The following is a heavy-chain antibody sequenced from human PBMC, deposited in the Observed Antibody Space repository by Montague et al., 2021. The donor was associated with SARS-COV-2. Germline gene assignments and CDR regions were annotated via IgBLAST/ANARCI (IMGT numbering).Heavy chain of an antibody. J-gene: IGHJ4*02. Sequence: SLRLSCAASGFTFSSYWMSWVRQAPGKGLEWVANIKQDGSEKYYLNSVKGRFTISRDNAKNSLYLQMNSLGAEDTAVYYCASPYSSGWPFDYWGQGTLVTVSS. D-gene: IGHD6-19*01. CDR2: IKQDGSEK. CDR1: GFTFSSYW. V-gene: IGHV3-7*01. CDR3: ASPYSSGWPFDY.